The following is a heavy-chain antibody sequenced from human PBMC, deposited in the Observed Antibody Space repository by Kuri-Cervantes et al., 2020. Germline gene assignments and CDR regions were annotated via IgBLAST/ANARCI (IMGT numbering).Heavy chain of an antibody. J-gene: IGHJ6*03. CDR2: IYYSGST. D-gene: IGHD3-3*01. CDR3: AGGTVLRFLGYMDV. V-gene: IGHV4-59*12. Sequence: GSLRLSCTVSGGSISSYYWSWIRQPPGKGLEWIGYIYYSGSTNYNPSLKSRVTISVDTSKNQFSLKLSSVTAADTAVYYCAGGTVLRFLGYMDVWGKGTTVTVSS. CDR1: GGSISSYY.